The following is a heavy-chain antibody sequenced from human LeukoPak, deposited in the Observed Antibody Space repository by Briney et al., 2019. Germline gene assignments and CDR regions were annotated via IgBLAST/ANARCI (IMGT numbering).Heavy chain of an antibody. CDR1: GGSISSYY. CDR2: IYTSGST. Sequence: PSETLSLTCTVSGGSISSYYWSWIRQPAGKGLEWIGRIYTSGSTNYNPSLKSRVTMSVDTSKNQCSLKLSAVTAADTAVYYCARDDMVRGVIRDWGQGTLVTVSS. V-gene: IGHV4-4*07. D-gene: IGHD3-10*01. J-gene: IGHJ4*02. CDR3: ARDDMVRGVIRD.